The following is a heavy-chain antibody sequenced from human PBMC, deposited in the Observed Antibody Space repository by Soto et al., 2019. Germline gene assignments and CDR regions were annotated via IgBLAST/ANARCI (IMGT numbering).Heavy chain of an antibody. V-gene: IGHV3-7*03. CDR1: GFTFSSYW. J-gene: IGHJ3*02. CDR2: IKQDGSEN. CDR3: ARVCEGDSSGWYNSFADGAFDI. Sequence: GGSLRLSCAASGFTFSSYWMSWVRQAPGKGLEWVANIKQDGSENYYVDSVRGRFTISRDNAKNSLYLQMNSLKASDTAMYYCARVCEGDSSGWYNSFADGAFDIWGQGTMVTVSA. D-gene: IGHD6-19*01.